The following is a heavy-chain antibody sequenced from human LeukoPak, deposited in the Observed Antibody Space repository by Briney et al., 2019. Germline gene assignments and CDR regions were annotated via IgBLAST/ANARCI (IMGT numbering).Heavy chain of an antibody. Sequence: ASVKVSFKASGYTFTGYYMHWVRQAPGQGLEWMGWINPNSGVTNYAQKFQGRVTMTRDTSTSTAYMELSRLRSDDTAVYYCARDAGASPYYFDYWGQGTLVTVSS. CDR3: ARDAGASPYYFDY. CDR1: GYTFTGYY. J-gene: IGHJ4*02. CDR2: INPNSGVT. D-gene: IGHD1-26*01. V-gene: IGHV1-2*02.